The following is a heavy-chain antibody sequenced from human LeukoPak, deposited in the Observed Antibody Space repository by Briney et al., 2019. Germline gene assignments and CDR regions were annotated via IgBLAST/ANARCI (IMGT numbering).Heavy chain of an antibody. V-gene: IGHV4-39*01. Sequence: PSETLSLTCTVSGGSISSSSYYWGWIRQPPGKGLEWIGSIYYSGSTYYNPSLRSRVTISVDTSKNQFSLKLSSVTAADTAVYYCARGITMVRSRRFMSAKNWFDPWGQGTLVTVSS. D-gene: IGHD3-10*01. CDR1: GGSISSSSYY. J-gene: IGHJ5*02. CDR2: IYYSGST. CDR3: ARGITMVRSRRFMSAKNWFDP.